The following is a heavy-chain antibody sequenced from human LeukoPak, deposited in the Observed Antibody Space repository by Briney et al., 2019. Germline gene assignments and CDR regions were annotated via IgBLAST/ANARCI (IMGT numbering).Heavy chain of an antibody. Sequence: GASVKVSCKASGYTFTGYYMHWVRQAPGQGLEWMGWINPNSGGTNYAQKFQGRVTMTRDTSISTAYMELSRLRSDDTAMYYCARVDCSSTSCEAFYFDYWGQGTLVTVSS. D-gene: IGHD2-2*01. J-gene: IGHJ4*02. V-gene: IGHV1-2*02. CDR1: GYTFTGYY. CDR2: INPNSGGT. CDR3: ARVDCSSTSCEAFYFDY.